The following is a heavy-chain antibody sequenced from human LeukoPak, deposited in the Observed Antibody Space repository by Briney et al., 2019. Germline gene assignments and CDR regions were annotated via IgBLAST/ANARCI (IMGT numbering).Heavy chain of an antibody. V-gene: IGHV1-69*04. J-gene: IGHJ4*02. Sequence: GASVKVSCKASGGTFSSYAISWVRQAPGQGLEWMGRIIPILGIANYAQKFQGRVTITADKSTSTAYMELSSLRSEDTAVYYCARAYYYDSSGYLGYWGQGTLVTVSS. D-gene: IGHD3-22*01. CDR1: GGTFSSYA. CDR2: IIPILGIA. CDR3: ARAYYYDSSGYLGY.